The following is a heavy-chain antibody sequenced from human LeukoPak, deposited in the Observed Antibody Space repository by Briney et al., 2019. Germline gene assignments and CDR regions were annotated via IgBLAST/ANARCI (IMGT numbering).Heavy chain of an antibody. CDR2: IYYSGST. D-gene: IGHD3-10*01. CDR3: ARREGTMGRAFDI. CDR1: GGSISSYY. Sequence: SETLSLTCTVSGGSISSYYWSWIRQPPGKGLEWIGYIYYSGSTNYNPSLKSRVTISVDTSKNQFSLKLSSVAAADTAVYYCARREGTMGRAFDIWGQGTMVTVST. V-gene: IGHV4-59*08. J-gene: IGHJ3*02.